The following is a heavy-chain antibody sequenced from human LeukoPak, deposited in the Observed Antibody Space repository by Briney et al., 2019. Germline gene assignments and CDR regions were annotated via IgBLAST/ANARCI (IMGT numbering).Heavy chain of an antibody. V-gene: IGHV3-7*05. Sequence: GGSLRLSCGASGFTFSSHWMSWGRQAPGKGLEWVANMNQDGSGKYYVDSVKGRFTISRDNAKNSLYLQMNSLRAEDAAVYYCARARGMDVWGQGTTVTVSS. CDR3: ARARGMDV. J-gene: IGHJ6*02. CDR1: GFTFSSHW. CDR2: MNQDGSGK.